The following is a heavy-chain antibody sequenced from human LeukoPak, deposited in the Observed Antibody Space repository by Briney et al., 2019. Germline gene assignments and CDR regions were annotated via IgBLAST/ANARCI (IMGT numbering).Heavy chain of an antibody. Sequence: EASVKVSCKASGYTFTSYDINWVRQATGQGLEWMGWMNPNSGNTGYAQKFQGRVTMTRDMSTSTVYMELSSLRSEDTAVYYCARAEYCSGGSCYSNWFDPWGLGTLVTVSS. CDR1: GYTFTSYD. V-gene: IGHV1-8*01. CDR3: ARAEYCSGGSCYSNWFDP. J-gene: IGHJ5*02. D-gene: IGHD2-15*01. CDR2: MNPNSGNT.